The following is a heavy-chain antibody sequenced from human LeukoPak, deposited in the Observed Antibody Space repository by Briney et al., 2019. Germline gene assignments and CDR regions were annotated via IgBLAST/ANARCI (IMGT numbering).Heavy chain of an antibody. J-gene: IGHJ4*02. V-gene: IGHV1-69*04. Sequence: ASVKVSCKASGGTFSSYAISWVRQAPGQGLEWMGRIIPILGIANYAQKFQARVTITADKSTSTAYMELSSLRSEDTAVYYCARDIGAYCSGGSCYSSWGQGTLVTVSS. D-gene: IGHD2-15*01. CDR3: ARDIGAYCSGGSCYSS. CDR1: GGTFSSYA. CDR2: IIPILGIA.